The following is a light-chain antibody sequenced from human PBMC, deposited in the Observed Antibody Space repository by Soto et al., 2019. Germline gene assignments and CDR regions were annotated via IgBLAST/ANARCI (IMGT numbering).Light chain of an antibody. J-gene: IGKJ1*01. CDR3: QQYGSSPET. Sequence: EIVLTQSPGTLSLSPVERATLSCLASQSVSSSYLAWYQQKPGQAPRLLTYGASSRATAIPDRFSGSGSGTDFTLTISRLEPEDVAVYYCQQYGSSPETFGQGTKVDI. CDR2: GAS. V-gene: IGKV3-20*01. CDR1: QSVSSSY.